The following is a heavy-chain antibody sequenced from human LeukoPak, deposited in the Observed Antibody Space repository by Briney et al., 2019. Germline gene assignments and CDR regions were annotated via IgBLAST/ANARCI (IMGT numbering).Heavy chain of an antibody. CDR2: ISAYNGHT. D-gene: IGHD4-11*01. J-gene: IGHJ4*02. CDR3: ARMVRRLERLKIGRDSDYATGYYFDY. CDR1: GYTFNTYG. Sequence: ASVKVSCKASGYTFNTYGITWVRQGPGQGLEWMGWISAYNGHTQSAQKVQGRVTMTTDTSTNTAYMELRSLRSDDTAVYYCARMVRRLERLKIGRDSDYATGYYFDYWGQGTLVTVSS. V-gene: IGHV1-18*01.